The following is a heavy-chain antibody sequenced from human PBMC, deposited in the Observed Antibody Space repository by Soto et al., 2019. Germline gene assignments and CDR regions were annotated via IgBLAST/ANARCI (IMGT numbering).Heavy chain of an antibody. CDR3: ARIGSGYWDY. V-gene: IGHV4-31*03. CDR2: IYYSGST. Sequence: TSETLSLTCTVSGGSISSGGYYWSWIRQHPGKGLEWIGYIYYSGSTYYNPSLKSRVTISVDTSKNQFSLRLSSVTAADTAVYYCARIGSGYWDYWGQGTMVTVSS. D-gene: IGHD3-22*01. CDR1: GGSISSGGYY. J-gene: IGHJ4*02.